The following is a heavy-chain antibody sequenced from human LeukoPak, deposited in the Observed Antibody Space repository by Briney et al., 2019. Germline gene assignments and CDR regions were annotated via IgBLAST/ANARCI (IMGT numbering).Heavy chain of an antibody. CDR1: GGSISSYY. Sequence: SETLSLTCAVSGGSISSYYWSWIRQPPGKGLEWIAYIYYSGSTHHNPSLKSRVTISVDTSKNQFSLKLSSVTAADTAVYYCARYVWGSYPTFEDYWGQGTLVTASS. D-gene: IGHD3-16*02. V-gene: IGHV4-59*01. J-gene: IGHJ4*02. CDR2: IYYSGST. CDR3: ARYVWGSYPTFEDY.